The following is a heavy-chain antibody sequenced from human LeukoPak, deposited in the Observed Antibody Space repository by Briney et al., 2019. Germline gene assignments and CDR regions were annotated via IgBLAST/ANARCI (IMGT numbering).Heavy chain of an antibody. D-gene: IGHD2-8*01. Sequence: SETLSLTCTVSDGSISSSSYYWGWIRQPPGKGLEWIGSIYYSGSTYYTPSLKSRVTISVDTSKNQFSLKLSSVTAADTAVYYCARDVFYYYYMDVWGKGTTVTVSS. J-gene: IGHJ6*03. CDR1: DGSISSSSYY. CDR3: ARDVFYYYYMDV. V-gene: IGHV4-39*07. CDR2: IYYSGST.